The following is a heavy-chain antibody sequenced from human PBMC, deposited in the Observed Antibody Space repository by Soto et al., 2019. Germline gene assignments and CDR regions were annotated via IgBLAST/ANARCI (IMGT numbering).Heavy chain of an antibody. CDR1: GDSVSSSSVT. D-gene: IGHD1-26*01. J-gene: IGHJ5*01. Sequence: PSQTLSLTCAISGDSVSSSSVTWNWIRQSPSRVLEWLGRTYYRSKWYNDYAESVKSRITVNPDTSKSQFSLHLNSVTPEDTAVYYCVRLIGNSWLDFWGQGTLVTVS. CDR2: TYYRSKWYN. V-gene: IGHV6-1*01. CDR3: VRLIGNSWLDF.